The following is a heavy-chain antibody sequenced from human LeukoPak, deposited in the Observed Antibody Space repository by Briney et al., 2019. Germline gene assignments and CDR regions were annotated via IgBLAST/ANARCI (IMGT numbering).Heavy chain of an antibody. D-gene: IGHD6-6*01. Sequence: PGGSLRLSCAASGFTVSSNYMSWVRQAPGKGLEWVANIKQDGSEKYYVDSVKGRFTISRDNAKNSLYLQMNSLRAEDTAVYYCARDLRYVGSSSSNVWGKGTTATVPS. J-gene: IGHJ6*04. V-gene: IGHV3-7*01. CDR3: ARDLRYVGSSSSNV. CDR1: GFTVSSNY. CDR2: IKQDGSEK.